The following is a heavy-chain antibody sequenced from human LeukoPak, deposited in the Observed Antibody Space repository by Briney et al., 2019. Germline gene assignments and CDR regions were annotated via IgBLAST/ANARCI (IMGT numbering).Heavy chain of an antibody. CDR1: GYNFTNYY. CDR3: ARGPSFTMVRGGQWYCYMDV. Sequence: ASVKVSCKASGYNFTNYYMHWVRQAPGQGLEWMGLINPSGGSTNYAQKFQGRVTMTRDTSTSTVCMELSSLRSEDTAVYYCARGPSFTMVRGGQWYCYMDVWGKGTTVTISS. J-gene: IGHJ6*03. CDR2: INPSGGST. V-gene: IGHV1-46*01. D-gene: IGHD3-10*01.